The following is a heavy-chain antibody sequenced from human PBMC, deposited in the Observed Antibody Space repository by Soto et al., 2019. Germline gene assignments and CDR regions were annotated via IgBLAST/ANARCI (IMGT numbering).Heavy chain of an antibody. V-gene: IGHV1-24*01. CDR2: FDPEDGET. Sequence: ASVKVSCKVSGYTLTELSMHWVRQAPGKGLEWMGGFDPEDGETIYAQKFQGRVTMTEEKSTDTAYIELSSLRSEDTAVYYCAIHHNYDSSGYYRDEEYFQHWGQGTLVTVSS. D-gene: IGHD3-22*01. J-gene: IGHJ1*01. CDR3: AIHHNYDSSGYYRDEEYFQH. CDR1: GYTLTELS.